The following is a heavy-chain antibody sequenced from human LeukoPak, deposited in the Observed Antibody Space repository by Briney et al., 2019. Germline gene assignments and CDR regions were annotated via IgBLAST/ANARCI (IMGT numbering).Heavy chain of an antibody. CDR2: IYHSGST. CDR3: ARGVPSASWYGY. Sequence: MTSETLSLTCAVSGGSISSSTWWSWVRQSPGKGLEWIGEIYHSGSTNYNPSLKSRVTISVDKSKNQFSLKLSSVTAADTAVYYCARGVPSASWYGYWGQGTLVTVSS. CDR1: GGSISSSTW. J-gene: IGHJ4*02. V-gene: IGHV4-4*02. D-gene: IGHD6-13*01.